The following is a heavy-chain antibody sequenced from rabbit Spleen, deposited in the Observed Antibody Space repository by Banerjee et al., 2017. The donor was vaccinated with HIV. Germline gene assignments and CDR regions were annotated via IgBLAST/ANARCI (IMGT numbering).Heavy chain of an antibody. D-gene: IGHD1-1*01. V-gene: IGHV1S43*01. J-gene: IGHJ4*01. Sequence: QEQLEESGGGLVKPEGSLTLTCKASGVSFNAKDVMCWVRQAPGKGLEWIGIIYPIIDTRYYASWVNGRFTISSDNAQNTVDLQMHSLTAADTATYFCAREGVGINGYWGLWGPGTLVTVS. CDR1: GVSFNAKDV. CDR2: IYPIIDTR. CDR3: AREGVGINGYWGL.